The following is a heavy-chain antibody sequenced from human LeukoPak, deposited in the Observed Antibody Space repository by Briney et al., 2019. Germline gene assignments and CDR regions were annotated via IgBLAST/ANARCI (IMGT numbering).Heavy chain of an antibody. J-gene: IGHJ4*02. V-gene: IGHV3-23*01. CDR3: AKDVFRAYGDWTSYYFDY. CDR2: ISGSGGST. Sequence: GGSLRLSCAASGFTFSTYAMSWVRQAPGKGLEWVSGISGSGGSTYYADSVKGRFTISRDNSKNTLDLQMNSLRAEDTAVYYCAKDVFRAYGDWTSYYFDYWGQGTLVTVSS. D-gene: IGHD4-17*01. CDR1: GFTFSTYA.